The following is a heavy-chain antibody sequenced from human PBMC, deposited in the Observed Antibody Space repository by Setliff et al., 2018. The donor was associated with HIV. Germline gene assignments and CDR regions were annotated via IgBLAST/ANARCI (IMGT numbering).Heavy chain of an antibody. CDR1: GFTFSSYE. Sequence: GGSLRLSCAASGFTFSSYEMNWVRQAPGKGLVWVSYISSSGSITYYADSVKGRFTISRDNAKNSLYLQMNSLRDEDTAVCYCASGGWSTYYYYGMDVWGQGTTVTVSS. CDR3: ASGGWSTYYYYGMDV. V-gene: IGHV3-48*03. CDR2: ISSSGSIT. D-gene: IGHD6-19*01. J-gene: IGHJ6*02.